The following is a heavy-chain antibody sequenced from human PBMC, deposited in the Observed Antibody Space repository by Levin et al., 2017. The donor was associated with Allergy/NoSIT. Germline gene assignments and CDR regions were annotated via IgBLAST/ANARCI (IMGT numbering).Heavy chain of an antibody. J-gene: IGHJ4*02. D-gene: IGHD3-10*01. CDR2: ISRGNSYT. CDR3: ARGRVPNDY. V-gene: IGHV3-11*05. CDR1: GFIVSDSY. Sequence: SCAASGFIVSDSYMSWIRQAPGKGLEWVSYISRGNSYTNYLHSVKGRFTISRDNAKNSLYLQMNSLRAEDTAIYYCARGRVPNDYWGQGTLVTVSS.